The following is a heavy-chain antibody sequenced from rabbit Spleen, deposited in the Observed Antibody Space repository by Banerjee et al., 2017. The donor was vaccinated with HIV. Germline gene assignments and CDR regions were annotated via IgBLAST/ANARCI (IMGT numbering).Heavy chain of an antibody. D-gene: IGHD8-1*01. J-gene: IGHJ6*01. CDR3: ARDSGSSFSSYGMDL. CDR2: ISYGGNI. CDR1: GFDFSMTG. Sequence: QEQLMESGGGLVQPGGSLKLSCKASGFDFSMTGVSWVRQAPGKGLEWIGCISYGGNIYYASWAKGRFTISKTSSTVTLQMTSLTAADTATYFCARDSGSSFSSYGMDLWGQGTLVTVS. V-gene: IGHV1S39*01.